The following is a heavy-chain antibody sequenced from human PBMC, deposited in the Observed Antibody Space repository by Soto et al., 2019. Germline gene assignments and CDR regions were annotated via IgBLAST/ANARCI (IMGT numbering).Heavy chain of an antibody. Sequence: EVQLVESGGGLVQPGGSLRLSCAASGFTVSSNYMSWVRQAPGKGLEWVSVIYSGGSTYYADSVKGRFTISRDNPKNTLYLQMNSLRAEDTAVYYCAGGGVVPAAIHWFDPWGQGTLVTVSS. J-gene: IGHJ5*02. CDR3: AGGGVVPAAIHWFDP. CDR1: GFTVSSNY. V-gene: IGHV3-66*01. D-gene: IGHD2-2*01. CDR2: IYSGGST.